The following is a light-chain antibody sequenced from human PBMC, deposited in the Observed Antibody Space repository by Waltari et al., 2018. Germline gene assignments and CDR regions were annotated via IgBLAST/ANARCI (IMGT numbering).Light chain of an antibody. CDR1: ASNIGGNP. J-gene: IGLJ3*02. CDR3: ASWDDSLNGHWV. Sequence: QSVLTQTPSASGTPGQRVTISCSGSASNIGGNPVNWYQQLPGKAPKLLIYRSDLRPSGVPDRFSGSKSGTSASLAISGLQSEDEADYFCASWDDSLNGHWVFGGGTKVTVL. CDR2: RSD. V-gene: IGLV1-44*01.